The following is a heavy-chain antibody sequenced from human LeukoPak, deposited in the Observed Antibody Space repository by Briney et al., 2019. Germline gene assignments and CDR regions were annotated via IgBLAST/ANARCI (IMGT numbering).Heavy chain of an antibody. V-gene: IGHV4-59*01. CDR3: ARDRSSGWYFDY. CDR1: GGSISSYY. D-gene: IGHD6-19*01. CDR2: IYYSGST. Sequence: SETLSLTCTVSGGSISSYYWSWIRQPPGKGLEWIGYIYYSGSTNYNPSLKSRATISVDTSKNQFSLKLSSVTAADTAVYYCARDRSSGWYFDYWGQGTLVTVSS. J-gene: IGHJ4*02.